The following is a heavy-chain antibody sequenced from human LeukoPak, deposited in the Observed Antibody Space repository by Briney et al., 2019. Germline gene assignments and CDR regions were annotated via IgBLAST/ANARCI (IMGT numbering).Heavy chain of an antibody. Sequence: GGSLRLSCEVSEITFSNYYTAWVRQAPGKGLEWISAISSNGVSINYADSAKGRFTISRDNAKNSLYLQMNSLRAEDTALYYCVAWWPTNIDWGQGTLVTVSS. CDR1: EITFSNYY. D-gene: IGHD2-15*01. J-gene: IGHJ4*02. V-gene: IGHV3-23*01. CDR2: ISSNGVSI. CDR3: VAWWPTNID.